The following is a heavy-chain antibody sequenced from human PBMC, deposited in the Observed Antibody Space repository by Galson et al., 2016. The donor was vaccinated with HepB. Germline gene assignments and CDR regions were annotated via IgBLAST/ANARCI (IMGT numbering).Heavy chain of an antibody. CDR1: GYTFTSYG. J-gene: IGHJ4*02. CDR2: INAGNGDT. D-gene: IGHD6-19*01. CDR3: AREGRWLVDY. Sequence: SVKVSCKASGYTFTSYGMEWVRQAPGQRLEWMGWINAGNGDTKYSQKFQDRVTISRDTSASTAYMELSSLRSEDTAVYYCAREGRWLVDYWGQGTLVTVSS. V-gene: IGHV1-3*01.